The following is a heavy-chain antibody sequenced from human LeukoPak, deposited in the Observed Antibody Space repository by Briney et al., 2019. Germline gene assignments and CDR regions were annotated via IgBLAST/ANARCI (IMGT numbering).Heavy chain of an antibody. V-gene: IGHV3-66*01. CDR3: ARDYPRVGATTPYFDY. Sequence: GGSLRLSCAASGFTVSSNYMSWVRQAPGKGLEWVSVIYSGGSTYYADSVKGRFTIFRDNSKNTLYLQMNSLRAEDTAVYYCARDYPRVGATTPYFDYWGQGTLVTVSS. J-gene: IGHJ4*02. CDR1: GFTVSSNY. CDR2: IYSGGST. D-gene: IGHD1-26*01.